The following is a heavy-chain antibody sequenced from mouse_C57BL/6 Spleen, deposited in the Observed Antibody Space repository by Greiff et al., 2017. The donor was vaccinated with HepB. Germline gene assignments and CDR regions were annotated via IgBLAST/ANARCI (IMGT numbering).Heavy chain of an antibody. CDR1: GYTFTSYW. CDR2: IYPGNSDT. J-gene: IGHJ2*01. V-gene: IGHV1-5*01. CDR3: TRRSATVYFDY. D-gene: IGHD1-1*01. Sequence: EVKVVESGTVLARPGASVKMSCKTSGYTFTSYWMHWVKQRPGQGLEWIGAIYPGNSDTSYNQKFKGKAKLTAVTSASTAYMELSSLTNEDSAVYYCTRRSATVYFDYWGQGTTLTVSS.